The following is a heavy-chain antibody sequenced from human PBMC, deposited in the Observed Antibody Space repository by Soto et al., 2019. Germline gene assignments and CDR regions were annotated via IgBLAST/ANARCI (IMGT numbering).Heavy chain of an antibody. CDR3: ARVRSGWGIDY. J-gene: IGHJ4*02. Sequence: SETLSLTCAVSGGSISSGGYPWSWIRQPPGKGLNYIGYIYHSGSTYYNPSLKSRVTISVDRSKNQFSLKLSSVTAADTAVYYCARVRSGWGIDYWGQGTLVTVSS. D-gene: IGHD6-19*01. CDR1: GGSISSGGYP. V-gene: IGHV4-30-2*01. CDR2: IYHSGST.